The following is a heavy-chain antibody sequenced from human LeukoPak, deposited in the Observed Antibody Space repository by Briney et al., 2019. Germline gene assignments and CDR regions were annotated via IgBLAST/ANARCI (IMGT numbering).Heavy chain of an antibody. CDR3: AKSDDYPYYFDY. CDR2: ISGSGGST. V-gene: IGHV3-23*01. Sequence: PGGSLRLSCAASGFTFSSYGMSWVRQAPGKGLEWVSAISGSGGSTYYADSVKGRFTISRDNSKNTLYLQMNSLRAEDTAVYYCAKSDDYPYYFDYWGQGTLVTVSS. D-gene: IGHD4-11*01. J-gene: IGHJ4*02. CDR1: GFTFSSYG.